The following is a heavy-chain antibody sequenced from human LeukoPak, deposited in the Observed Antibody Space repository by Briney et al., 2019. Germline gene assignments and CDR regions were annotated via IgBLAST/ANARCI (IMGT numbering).Heavy chain of an antibody. CDR3: ARLRSGWNNFDY. J-gene: IGHJ4*02. Sequence: SETLSLTCTVSGGSISSSSFYWGWVRQPPGKGLEWIGSLFHAESTSYNPSLKSRVTISVDTSKNLFSLRLSSVTAADTAVYYCARLRSGWNNFDYWGQGTLVTVSS. CDR2: LFHAEST. CDR1: GGSISSSSFY. D-gene: IGHD6-19*01. V-gene: IGHV4-39*01.